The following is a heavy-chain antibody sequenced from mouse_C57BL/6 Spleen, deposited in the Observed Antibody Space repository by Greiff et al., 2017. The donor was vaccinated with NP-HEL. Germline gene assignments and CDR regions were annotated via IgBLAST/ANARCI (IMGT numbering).Heavy chain of an antibody. Sequence: VQLQQSGAELVKAGASVKMSCKASGYTFNSYWMHWVKQRLGQGLEWFAETNPTNGRTYYTEKFKSKATMTVDKSSSTAYMLLSGPTFEDSAVYYCARSNKIVATYCDYWGQGTTLTVSS. J-gene: IGHJ2*01. CDR2: TNPTNGRT. CDR1: GYTFNSYW. D-gene: IGHD1-1*01. CDR3: ARSNKIVATYCDY. V-gene: IGHV1S81*02.